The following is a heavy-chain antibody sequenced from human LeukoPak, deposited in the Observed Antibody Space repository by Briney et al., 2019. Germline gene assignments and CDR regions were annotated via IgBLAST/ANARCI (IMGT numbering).Heavy chain of an antibody. J-gene: IGHJ4*02. Sequence: ASVKVSCKASGYTFTSYYMHWVRQAPGQGLEWMGIINPSGGSTNYAQKFQGRVTMTRDTSISTAYMELSRLRSDDTAVYYCARDFLGLLWFGESPVNWGQGTLVTVSS. CDR2: INPSGGST. CDR1: GYTFTSYY. D-gene: IGHD3-10*01. CDR3: ARDFLGLLWFGESPVN. V-gene: IGHV1-46*01.